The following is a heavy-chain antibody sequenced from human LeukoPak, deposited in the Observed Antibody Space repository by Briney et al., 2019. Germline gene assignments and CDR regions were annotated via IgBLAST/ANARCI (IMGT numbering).Heavy chain of an antibody. J-gene: IGHJ4*02. V-gene: IGHV4-34*01. CDR1: GGSFSGYY. CDR2: INHSGST. D-gene: IGHD2-2*01. Sequence: SETLSLTCAVYGGSFSGYYWSWIRQPPGKGLEWIGEINHSGSTNYNPSLKSRVTISVDTSKNQFSLKLSSVTAADTAVYYCAREVVVPAASFDYWGQGTLATVSS. CDR3: AREVVVPAASFDY.